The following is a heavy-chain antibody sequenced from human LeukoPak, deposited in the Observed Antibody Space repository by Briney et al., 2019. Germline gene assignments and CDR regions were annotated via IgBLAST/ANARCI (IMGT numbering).Heavy chain of an antibody. CDR1: GFTVSSNY. J-gene: IGHJ5*02. V-gene: IGHV3-66*01. CDR3: ASRAYYYDSSGYYYDWFDP. CDR2: IYSGGST. D-gene: IGHD3-22*01. Sequence: GGFLRLSCAASGFTVSSNYMSWVRKALGKGLEGVSVIYSGGSTYYADSVQGRFTISRDNSKNTVYIQMNSLRADDTAVYYCASRAYYYDSSGYYYDWFDPWGQGTLVTVSS.